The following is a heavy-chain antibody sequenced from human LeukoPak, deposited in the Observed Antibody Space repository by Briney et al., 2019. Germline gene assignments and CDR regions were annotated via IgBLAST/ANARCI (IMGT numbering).Heavy chain of an antibody. V-gene: IGHV3-23*01. Sequence: GGSLRLSCAASGFTFSSYGMSWVRQAPGKGLEWVSAISGSGGSTYYADSVKGRFTISRDNSKNTLYLQMNSLRAEDTAVYYCARDRGSSGFDSWGQGTLVTVSS. CDR3: ARDRGSSGFDS. CDR1: GFTFSSYG. CDR2: ISGSGGST. J-gene: IGHJ4*02. D-gene: IGHD6-19*01.